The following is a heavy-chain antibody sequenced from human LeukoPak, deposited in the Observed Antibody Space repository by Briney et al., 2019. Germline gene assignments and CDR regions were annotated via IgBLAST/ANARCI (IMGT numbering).Heavy chain of an antibody. CDR3: VRIYYYYYMDV. J-gene: IGHJ6*03. D-gene: IGHD2-15*01. CDR1: GFSFSSYV. CDR2: VSGSGGST. V-gene: IGHV3-23*01. Sequence: PGGSLRLSCAASGFSFSSYVMSWVRPAPGKGLAWVSGVSGSGGSTYYAESVKRRFTISRDNSKNTLYLQMNTLRAEDTAAYYCVRIYYYYYMDVWGKGTTVTVSS.